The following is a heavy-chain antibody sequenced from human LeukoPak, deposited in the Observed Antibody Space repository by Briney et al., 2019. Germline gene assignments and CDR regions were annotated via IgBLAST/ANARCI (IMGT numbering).Heavy chain of an antibody. CDR2: IYHSGST. V-gene: IGHV4-38-2*02. D-gene: IGHD3-10*01. CDR1: GYSISSGCY. CDR3: ARDLSFGELSINWFDP. Sequence: SETLSLTCAVSGYSISSGCYWGWIRQPPGKGLEWIGSIYHSGSTYYNPSLKSRVTISVDTSKNQFSLKLSSVTAADTAVYYCARDLSFGELSINWFDPWGQGTLVTVSS. J-gene: IGHJ5*02.